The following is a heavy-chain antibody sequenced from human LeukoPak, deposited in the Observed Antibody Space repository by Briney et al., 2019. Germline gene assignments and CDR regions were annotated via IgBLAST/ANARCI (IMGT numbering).Heavy chain of an antibody. J-gene: IGHJ5*02. D-gene: IGHD6-19*01. CDR3: ARGIAVAGARGYNWFDP. CDR1: GGSISSYY. Sequence: SETLSLTCTVSGGSISSYYWSWIRQPAGKGLEWIGRIYTSGSTNYNPSLKSRVTMSVDTSKNQFSLKLSSVTAADTAVYYCARGIAVAGARGYNWFDPWGQGTLVTVSS. CDR2: IYTSGST. V-gene: IGHV4-4*07.